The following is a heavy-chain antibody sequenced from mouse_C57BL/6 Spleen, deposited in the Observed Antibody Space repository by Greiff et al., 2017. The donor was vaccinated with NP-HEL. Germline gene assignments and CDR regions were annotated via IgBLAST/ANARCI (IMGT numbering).Heavy chain of an antibody. CDR3: SRAITTVVDWYFDV. CDR1: GYTFTDYN. Sequence: EVQLQQSGPELVKPGASVKIPCKASGYTFTDYNMDWVKQSHGKSLEWIGDINPNNGGTIYNQKFKGKATLTVDKSSSTAYMALRSLTTEYTAVYYCSRAITTVVDWYFDVWGPGTTVTVSS. D-gene: IGHD1-1*01. J-gene: IGHJ1*01. V-gene: IGHV1-18*01. CDR2: INPNNGGT.